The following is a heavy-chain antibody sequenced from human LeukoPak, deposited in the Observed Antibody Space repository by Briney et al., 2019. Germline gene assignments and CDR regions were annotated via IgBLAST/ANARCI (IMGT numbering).Heavy chain of an antibody. Sequence: ASVKVSCKVSGYTLTKLSMHWVRHAPGKGLEWMGGFDPEDGETIYGQKFQGRVTMAEDTSTDTAYMELSSLRSEDTAVYYCATDLATVVIVTNYWGQGTLVTVSS. CDR2: FDPEDGET. J-gene: IGHJ4*02. D-gene: IGHD4-23*01. CDR3: ATDLATVVIVTNY. V-gene: IGHV1-24*01. CDR1: GYTLTKLS.